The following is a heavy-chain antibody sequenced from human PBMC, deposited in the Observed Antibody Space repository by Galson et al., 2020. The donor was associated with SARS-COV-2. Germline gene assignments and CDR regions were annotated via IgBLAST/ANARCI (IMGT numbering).Heavy chain of an antibody. CDR1: GFTFSSYA. CDR3: APDIVATPADY. J-gene: IGHJ4*02. CDR2: ISGSGGST. D-gene: IGHD5-12*01. V-gene: IGHV3-23*01. Sequence: GGSLRLSCAASGFTFSSYAMSWVRQAPGKGLEWVPAISGSGGSTYYADSVKGRFTISRDNSKNTLYLQMNSLRAEDTAVYYCAPDIVATPADYWGQGTLVTVSS.